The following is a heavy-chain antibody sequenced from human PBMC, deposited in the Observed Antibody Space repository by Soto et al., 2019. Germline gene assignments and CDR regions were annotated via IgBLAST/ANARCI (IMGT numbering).Heavy chain of an antibody. J-gene: IGHJ3*02. CDR1: GFTFSDYY. D-gene: IGHD2-15*01. Sequence: GGFLRLSCAASGFTFSDYYMSWIRQALGKGLEWVSYISSSGSTIYYADSVKGRFTISRDNAKNSLYLQMNSLRAEDTAVYYCARDLGSPFRREVAAIDAFDIWGQGTMVTVSS. CDR3: ARDLGSPFRREVAAIDAFDI. CDR2: ISSSGSTI. V-gene: IGHV3-11*01.